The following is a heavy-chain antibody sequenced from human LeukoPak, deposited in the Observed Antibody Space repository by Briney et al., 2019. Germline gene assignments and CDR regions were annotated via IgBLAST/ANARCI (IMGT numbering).Heavy chain of an antibody. Sequence: GGSLRLSCAASGFTVSSNYMTWVRQAPGEGLEWVSVIYSGGSTYYADSVKGRFTISRDNSKNTLYLQMNSLRAEDTALYYCARATNRDGYNSRYFDYWGQGTLVTVSS. CDR3: ARATNRDGYNSRYFDY. CDR1: GFTVSSNY. D-gene: IGHD5-24*01. V-gene: IGHV3-66*01. J-gene: IGHJ4*02. CDR2: IYSGGST.